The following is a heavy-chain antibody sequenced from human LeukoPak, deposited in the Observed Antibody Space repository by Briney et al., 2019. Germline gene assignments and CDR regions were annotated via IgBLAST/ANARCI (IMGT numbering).Heavy chain of an antibody. CDR1: GGSISSGDYY. CDR3: ARHWLRGAAKPGYMDV. J-gene: IGHJ6*03. V-gene: IGHV4-39*01. D-gene: IGHD5-18*01. CDR2: IYYSAST. Sequence: PSETLSLTCTVSGGSISSGDYYWSWIRQPPGKGLEWIGSIYYSASTYYNPSLKSRVTISVDTSKTQFSLKLSSVTAADTAVYYCARHWLRGAAKPGYMDVWGKGTTVTVSS.